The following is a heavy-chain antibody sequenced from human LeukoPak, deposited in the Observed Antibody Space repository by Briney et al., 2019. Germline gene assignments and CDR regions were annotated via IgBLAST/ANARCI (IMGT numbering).Heavy chain of an antibody. CDR2: IYYSGST. CDR3: ARVEGGSYTYYFDY. CDR1: GGSISSYY. J-gene: IGHJ4*02. D-gene: IGHD1-26*01. V-gene: IGHV4-59*01. Sequence: SETLSLTCTVSGGSISSYYWSWVRQPPGKGLEWIGYIYYSGSTNYNPSLKSRVTISVDTSKNQFSLKLSSVTAADTAVYYCARVEGGSYTYYFDYWGQGTLVTVSS.